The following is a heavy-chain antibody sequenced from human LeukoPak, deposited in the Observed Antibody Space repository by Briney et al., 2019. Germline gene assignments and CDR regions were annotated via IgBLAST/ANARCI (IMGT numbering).Heavy chain of an antibody. Sequence: SVKVSCKASGGTFSSYAINWVRQAPGQGLEWMGGIIPIFGTTNYAQKLQGRVTMTTDTSTSTAYMELRSLRSDDTAVYYCARDLYGDYSGYFDYWGQGTLVTVSS. D-gene: IGHD4-17*01. CDR3: ARDLYGDYSGYFDY. V-gene: IGHV1-69*05. J-gene: IGHJ4*02. CDR2: IIPIFGTT. CDR1: GGTFSSYA.